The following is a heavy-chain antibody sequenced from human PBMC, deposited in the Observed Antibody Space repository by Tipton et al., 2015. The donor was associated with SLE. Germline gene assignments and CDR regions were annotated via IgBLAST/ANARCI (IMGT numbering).Heavy chain of an antibody. J-gene: IGHJ6*03. CDR1: GGSFGGYY. V-gene: IGHV4-34*01. Sequence: TLSLTCAVYGGSFGGYYWSWIRQPPGKGLEWIGTISYRGTTNYNPSLKSRVTISVDPSKNQFSLKLNSVTAADAAVYYCARAEMYTEGSAFYYYVDVWGKGTTVTVSS. CDR3: ARAEMYTEGSAFYYYVDV. D-gene: IGHD5-24*01. CDR2: ISYRGTT.